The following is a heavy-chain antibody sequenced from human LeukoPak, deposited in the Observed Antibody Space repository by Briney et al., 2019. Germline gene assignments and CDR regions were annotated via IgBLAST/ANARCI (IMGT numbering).Heavy chain of an antibody. D-gene: IGHD6-19*01. CDR1: GFTFSSYS. Sequence: GGSLRLSCAASGFTFSSYSMSWVRQAPGKGLEWVSSISSRSGYIYYGDSVKGRFTISRDNAKNSLYLQMNTLRAEDTAVYYCASFDSSGWHYFDYWGQGTLVTVSA. V-gene: IGHV3-21*01. J-gene: IGHJ4*02. CDR3: ASFDSSGWHYFDY. CDR2: ISSRSGYI.